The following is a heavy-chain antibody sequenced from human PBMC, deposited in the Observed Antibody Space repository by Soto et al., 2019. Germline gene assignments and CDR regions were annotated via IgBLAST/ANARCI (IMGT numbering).Heavy chain of an antibody. D-gene: IGHD4-17*01. CDR2: INHSGRT. J-gene: IGHJ6*03. Sequence: QVQLQQWGAGLLKPSETLSLTCAVYGGSFSGYYWSWIRQPPGKGLEWIGEINHSGRTNYNPSLKSRVTISVDTSKNQFSLKLSSVTAADTAVYYCARVHGDYVYYYYYMDVWGKGTTVTVSS. CDR1: GGSFSGYY. CDR3: ARVHGDYVYYYYYMDV. V-gene: IGHV4-34*01.